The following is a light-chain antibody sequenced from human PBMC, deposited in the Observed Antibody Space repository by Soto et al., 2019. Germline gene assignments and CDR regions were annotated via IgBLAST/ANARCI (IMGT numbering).Light chain of an antibody. J-gene: IGKJ2*01. CDR3: QQYGSSQYT. V-gene: IGKV3-20*01. CDR2: GAS. Sequence: EIVLTQSPGTLSLSPGERATLSCRASQSISSTYFAWYQQQPGQAPRLLIYGASSRATGIPDRFSGSGSGTDWTLTISRLEPEDVAVYYCQQYGSSQYTFGQGTKLEIK. CDR1: QSISSTY.